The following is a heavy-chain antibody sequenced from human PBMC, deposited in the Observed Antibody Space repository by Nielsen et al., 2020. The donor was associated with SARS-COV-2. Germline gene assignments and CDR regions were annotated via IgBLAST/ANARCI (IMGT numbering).Heavy chain of an antibody. V-gene: IGHV4-31*03. CDR1: GGSISSGDYY. Sequence: SETLSLTCTVSGGSISSGDYYWSWIRQHPGKGLEWIGYIYYRGTNFYNPSLNSRVTISGGTSMNQFSLKLTSVTAADTAVYYCARGGGGYQPFDYWGPGNLVTVSS. D-gene: IGHD2-2*01. J-gene: IGHJ4*02. CDR2: IYYRGTN. CDR3: ARGGGGYQPFDY.